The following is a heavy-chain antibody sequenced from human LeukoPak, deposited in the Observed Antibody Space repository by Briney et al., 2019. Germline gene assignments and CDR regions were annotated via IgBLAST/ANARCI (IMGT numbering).Heavy chain of an antibody. J-gene: IGHJ4*02. CDR1: GFTFSDYY. Sequence: PGGSLRLSCAASGFTFSDYYMSWIRQAPGKGLEWLSYINPTSGYTPYADSVRGRFTISSDNAKNSLYLQMNSLRAEDTAVYYCTRVGSSGSVDYWGQGTLVTVSS. CDR2: INPTSGYT. CDR3: TRVGSSGSVDY. V-gene: IGHV3-11*05. D-gene: IGHD1-1*01.